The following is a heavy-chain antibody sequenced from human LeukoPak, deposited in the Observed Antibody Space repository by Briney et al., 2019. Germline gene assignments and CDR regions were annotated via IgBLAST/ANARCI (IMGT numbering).Heavy chain of an antibody. Sequence: ASVKVSCKASGYTFTSYGISWVRQAPGQGLEWMGWISAYNGNTNYAQKLQGRVTMTTDTSTSTAYMELRSLRSDDTAVYYCARAHYDFWSGYSGAFDPWGQGTLVAVSS. CDR1: GYTFTSYG. CDR2: ISAYNGNT. D-gene: IGHD3-3*01. CDR3: ARAHYDFWSGYSGAFDP. J-gene: IGHJ5*02. V-gene: IGHV1-18*01.